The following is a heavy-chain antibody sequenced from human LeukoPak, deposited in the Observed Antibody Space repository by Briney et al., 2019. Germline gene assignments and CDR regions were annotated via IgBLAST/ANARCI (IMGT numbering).Heavy chain of an antibody. V-gene: IGHV4-30-4*08. CDR1: GGSISSGGYY. CDR3: ARGGGPXGXWTGYFDY. Sequence: SQTLSLTCTVSGGSISSGGYYWSWIRQPPGKGLEWIGYIYYSGSTYYNPSLKSRVTISVDTSKNQFSLKLSSVTAADTAVYYCARGGGPXGXWTGYFDYWGQGTLVTVSS. J-gene: IGHJ4*02. D-gene: IGHD3/OR15-3a*01. CDR2: IYYSGST.